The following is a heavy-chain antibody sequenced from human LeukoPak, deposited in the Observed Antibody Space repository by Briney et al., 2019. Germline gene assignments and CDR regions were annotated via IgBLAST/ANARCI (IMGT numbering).Heavy chain of an antibody. CDR1: GFTFSSYS. Sequence: KPGGSLRLSCAASGFTFSSYSMNWVRLAPGKGLEWVASISGSSGSIYYADSVKGRFTISRDNAKNSLYLQMNNLRAEDTAVYYCARANPPAISFFDWWGQGTLVSVSS. J-gene: IGHJ4*02. D-gene: IGHD3-9*01. CDR2: ISGSSGSI. CDR3: ARANPPAISFFDW. V-gene: IGHV3-21*01.